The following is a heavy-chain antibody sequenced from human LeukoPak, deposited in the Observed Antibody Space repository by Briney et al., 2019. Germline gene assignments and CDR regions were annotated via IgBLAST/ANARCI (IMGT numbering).Heavy chain of an antibody. J-gene: IGHJ4*02. Sequence: GGSLRLSCAASGFTFSSYGMHWVRQAPGKGLEWVAFIRYDGSSKFYADSVKARFTISRDNAKNTLYLQMNSLRAEDTAVYYCARQYYHDSSGYPFDYWGQGTLVTVSS. CDR1: GFTFSSYG. CDR3: ARQYYHDSSGYPFDY. V-gene: IGHV3-30*02. D-gene: IGHD3-22*01. CDR2: IRYDGSSK.